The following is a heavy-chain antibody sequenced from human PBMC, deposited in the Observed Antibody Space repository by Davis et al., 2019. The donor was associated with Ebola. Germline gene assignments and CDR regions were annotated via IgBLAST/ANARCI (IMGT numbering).Heavy chain of an antibody. CDR3: ARLSGVPAGWFDP. D-gene: IGHD3-10*01. Sequence: PGGSLRLSCAASGFTFSSYAMHWVRQAPGKGLEWVAVISYDGSNKYYADSVKGRFTISRDNSKNTLYLQMNSLRAEDTAVYYCARLSGVPAGWFDPWGQGTLVTVSS. CDR2: ISYDGSNK. CDR1: GFTFSSYA. V-gene: IGHV3-30-3*01. J-gene: IGHJ5*02.